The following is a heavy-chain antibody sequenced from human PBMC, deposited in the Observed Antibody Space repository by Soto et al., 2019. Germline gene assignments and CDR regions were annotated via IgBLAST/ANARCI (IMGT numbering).Heavy chain of an antibody. D-gene: IGHD1-7*01. CDR2: IRVDGSNE. CDR1: GGIFHGYG. CDR3: ARDGIGGTVFRGYLDY. V-gene: IGHV3-33*01. Sequence: QEQLVESGGGVVQPGTSLRLSCAVPGGIFHGYGMHWVRQAPGKGLERVAIIRVDGSNEEYADSVKGRFTISRDNSKNTLYLQMNTLGAEDTAVYYCARDGIGGTVFRGYLDYWGRGTVVTVSS. J-gene: IGHJ4*02.